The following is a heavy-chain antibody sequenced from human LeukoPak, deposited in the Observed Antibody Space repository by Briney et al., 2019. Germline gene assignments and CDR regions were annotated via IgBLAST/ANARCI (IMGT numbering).Heavy chain of an antibody. CDR3: ARDTGGGYSCYDC. D-gene: IGHD5-18*01. Sequence: GGSLRLSCAASGFTFSSYWMTWIRQAPGKGLEWVANIKQDGSEKYYVDSVRGRFTISRDNAKNSLYLQMNSLRAEDTAVYYCARDTGGGYSCYDCWGQGTLVTVSS. V-gene: IGHV3-7*01. CDR2: IKQDGSEK. CDR1: GFTFSSYW. J-gene: IGHJ4*02.